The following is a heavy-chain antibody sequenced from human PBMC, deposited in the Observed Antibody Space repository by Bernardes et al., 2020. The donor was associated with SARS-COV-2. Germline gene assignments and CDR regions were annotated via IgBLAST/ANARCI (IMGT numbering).Heavy chain of an antibody. CDR3: ARDHRLSIVEYGMDV. CDR1: GYTFTGYY. CDR2: INPNSGGT. Sequence: ASVKVSFKTSGYTFTGYYMHWVRQAPGQGLEWMGWINPNSGGTNYAQKFQGWVTMTRDTSISTAYMELSRLRSDDTAVYYCARDHRLSIVEYGMDVWGQGTTVTVSS. J-gene: IGHJ6*02. V-gene: IGHV1-2*04. D-gene: IGHD1-26*01.